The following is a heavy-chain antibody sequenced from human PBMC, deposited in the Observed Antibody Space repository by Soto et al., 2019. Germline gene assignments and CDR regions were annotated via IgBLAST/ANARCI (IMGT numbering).Heavy chain of an antibody. CDR1: GYTFTSYG. D-gene: IGHD3-3*01. V-gene: IGHV1-18*01. Sequence: SSVKVACKASGYTFTSYGISWVRQAPGQGLEWMGWISAYNGNTNYAQKLQGRVTMTPDTSTSTAYMELRSLRADETALYYCAREQRSGYQYSDFWSGYADRVDYWG. CDR2: ISAYNGNT. J-gene: IGHJ4*01. CDR3: AREQRSGYQYSDFWSGYADRVDY.